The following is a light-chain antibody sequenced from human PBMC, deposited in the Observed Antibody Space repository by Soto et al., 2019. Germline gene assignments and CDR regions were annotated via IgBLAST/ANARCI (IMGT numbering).Light chain of an antibody. CDR3: QQYGRSPT. V-gene: IGKV3-20*01. J-gene: IGKJ1*01. CDR2: GTS. Sequence: EIVMTQSPGTLSLSPGETATLSCRASQSVGSRSLAWYQQKPGQAPRVLLYGTSERATGIPDRFSGSGSGTEFTLTISRLEPEDFAVYFCQQYGRSPTFGQGTKVDIK. CDR1: QSVGSRS.